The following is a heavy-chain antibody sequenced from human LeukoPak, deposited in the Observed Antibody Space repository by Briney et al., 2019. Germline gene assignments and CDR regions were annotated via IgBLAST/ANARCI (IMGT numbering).Heavy chain of an antibody. Sequence: GRSLRLSCAASGFTFSSYGMHWVRQAPGKGLEWVAVISYDGSNKYYADSVKGRFTISRDNSKNTLYLQMNSLRAEDTAVYYCAKDYNEQQLDYWGQGTLVTVSS. J-gene: IGHJ4*02. CDR3: AKDYNEQQLDY. D-gene: IGHD6-13*01. CDR1: GFTFSSYG. V-gene: IGHV3-30*18. CDR2: ISYDGSNK.